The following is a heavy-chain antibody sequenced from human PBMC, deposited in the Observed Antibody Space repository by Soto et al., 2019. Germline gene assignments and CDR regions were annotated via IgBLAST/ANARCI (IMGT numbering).Heavy chain of an antibody. CDR2: INHSGST. Sequence: LSLTCAVYGGSFSYYFWAWIRQPPGKGLEWIGEINHSGSTNYNPSLESRVTISVDTSKTQFSLKLSSVTAADTAVYYCAILTADYDSSGYYYYVFQHWGQGTLVTVSS. J-gene: IGHJ1*01. D-gene: IGHD3-22*01. CDR3: AILTADYDSSGYYYYVFQH. CDR1: GGSFSYYF. V-gene: IGHV4-34*01.